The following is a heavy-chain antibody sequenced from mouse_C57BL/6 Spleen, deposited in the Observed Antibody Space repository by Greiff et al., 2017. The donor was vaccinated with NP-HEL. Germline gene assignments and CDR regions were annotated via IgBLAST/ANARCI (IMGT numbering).Heavy chain of an antibody. V-gene: IGHV1-69*01. CDR3: ARRDYYGSSLWFAY. CDR2: IDPSDSYT. Sequence: QVQLQQPGAELVMPGASVKLSCKASGYTFTSYWMHWVKQRPGQGLEWIGEIDPSDSYTNYNQKFKGKSTLTVDKSSSTAYMQLSSLTSEDSAVYYGARRDYYGSSLWFAYWGQGTLVTVSA. CDR1: GYTFTSYW. J-gene: IGHJ3*01. D-gene: IGHD1-1*01.